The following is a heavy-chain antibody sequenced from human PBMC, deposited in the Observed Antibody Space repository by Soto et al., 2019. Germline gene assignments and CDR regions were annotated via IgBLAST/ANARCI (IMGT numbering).Heavy chain of an antibody. CDR1: GGSFSGYY. D-gene: IGHD5-12*01. CDR2: INHSGST. V-gene: IGHV4-34*01. CDR3: ARGRWLRSAFVY. J-gene: IGHJ4*02. Sequence: QVQLQQWGAGLLKPSETLSLTCAVYGGSFSGYYWSWIRQPPGKGLEWIGEINHSGSTNYNPSLKSRVTISVDTSKNQFSLKLSSVTAADTAVYYCARGRWLRSAFVYWGPGTLVTVSS.